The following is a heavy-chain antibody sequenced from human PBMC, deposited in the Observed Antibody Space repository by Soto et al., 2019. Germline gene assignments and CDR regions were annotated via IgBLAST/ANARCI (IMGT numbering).Heavy chain of an antibody. CDR2: VSGNGENT. CDR3: ARLPGGTAPSPAY. CDR1: GFNFTYNA. D-gene: IGHD3-16*01. Sequence: PGGSLRLSCTASGFNFTYNATSWVRQAPGKGLQWVSTVSGNGENTYYAESVRGRFTISRDTSKNTLYLQMNSLRVEDTAVYYCARLPGGTAPSPAYWGQGTPVTVSS. V-gene: IGHV3-23*01. J-gene: IGHJ4*02.